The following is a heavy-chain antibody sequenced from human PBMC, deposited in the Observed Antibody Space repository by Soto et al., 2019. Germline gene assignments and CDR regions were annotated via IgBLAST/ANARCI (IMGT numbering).Heavy chain of an antibody. V-gene: IGHV1-69*13. Sequence: SVKVSCKASGGTFSSYAISWVRQAPGQGLEWMGGIIPIFGTANYAQKFQGRVTITADESTSAAYIERSSLRSEDTAVYYCARHYDILTGYPTEYYYGMDDWGQGTTVTVSS. J-gene: IGHJ6*02. CDR3: ARHYDILTGYPTEYYYGMDD. CDR2: IIPIFGTA. CDR1: GGTFSSYA. D-gene: IGHD3-9*01.